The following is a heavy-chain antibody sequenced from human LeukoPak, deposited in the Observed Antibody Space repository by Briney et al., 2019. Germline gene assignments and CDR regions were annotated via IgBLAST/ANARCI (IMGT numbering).Heavy chain of an antibody. V-gene: IGHV1-46*01. D-gene: IGHD3-10*01. CDR3: ARDLRSGSVRFDY. Sequence: ASVKASCKASGYTFTTYYIHWVRQAPGQGLEWMGIINPTSGSTNYAQKFQGRVTMTRDTSTSTVYMELSGLTSEDTGVYYCARDLRSGSVRFDYWGQGTLVTVSS. CDR2: INPTSGST. J-gene: IGHJ4*02. CDR1: GYTFTTYY.